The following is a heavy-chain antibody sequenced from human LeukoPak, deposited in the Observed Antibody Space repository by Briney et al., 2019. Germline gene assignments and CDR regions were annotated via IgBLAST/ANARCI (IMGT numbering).Heavy chain of an antibody. Sequence: ASVKVSCKASGYTFTSYYMHWVRQAPGQGLEGMGMINPSGGNTNHAQKFQGRVTMTRDTSTSTVYMEVTSLRSEDTAVYYCARVPTDSSGWYHLDYWGQGTLVTVSS. CDR1: GYTFTSYY. J-gene: IGHJ4*02. D-gene: IGHD6-19*01. CDR3: ARVPTDSSGWYHLDY. V-gene: IGHV1-46*01. CDR2: INPSGGNT.